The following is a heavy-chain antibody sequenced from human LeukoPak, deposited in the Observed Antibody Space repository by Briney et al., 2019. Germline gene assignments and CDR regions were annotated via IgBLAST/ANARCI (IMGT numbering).Heavy chain of an antibody. V-gene: IGHV3-7*01. CDR3: ASLAPRAGFDY. D-gene: IGHD6-13*01. CDR2: IKQDGSEK. J-gene: IGHJ4*02. CDR1: GITFSIYW. Sequence: GGSLRLSCAASGITFSIYWMSWVRQAPGKGLEWVANIKQDGSEKYYVDSVKGRFTISRDNGKNSLYLQMNSLRAEDTAMYYCASLAPRAGFDYWGQGTLVTVSS.